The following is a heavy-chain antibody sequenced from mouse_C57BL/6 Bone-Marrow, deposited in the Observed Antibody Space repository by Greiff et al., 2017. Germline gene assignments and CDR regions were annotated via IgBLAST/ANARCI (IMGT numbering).Heavy chain of an antibody. V-gene: IGHV1-59*01. CDR1: GYTFTSYW. CDR3: EREAPYYYGSRGDY. J-gene: IGHJ2*01. D-gene: IGHD1-1*01. CDR2: IDPSDSYT. Sequence: VQLQQPGAELVRPGTSVKLSCKASGYTFTSYWMHWVKQRPGQGLEWIGVIDPSDSYTTYNQKFKGKATLTVDTSSSTAYMQLSSLTSEDSAVYYCEREAPYYYGSRGDYWGQGTTLTVSS.